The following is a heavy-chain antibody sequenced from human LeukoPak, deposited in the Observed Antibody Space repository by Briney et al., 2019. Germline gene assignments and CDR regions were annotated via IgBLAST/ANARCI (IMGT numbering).Heavy chain of an antibody. CDR3: ARRAVAAKRGGPYYFDY. CDR1: GYTFTSYD. J-gene: IGHJ4*02. CDR2: MNPNSGNT. Sequence: ASVQVSCRASGYTFTSYDINWVRQDTGQGLEWMGWMNPNSGNTGYAQKFQGRVTMTRNTSISTAYREVSSLRSEDTAVYYCARRAVAAKRGGPYYFDYWGQGTLVTVSS. D-gene: IGHD6-19*01. V-gene: IGHV1-8*01.